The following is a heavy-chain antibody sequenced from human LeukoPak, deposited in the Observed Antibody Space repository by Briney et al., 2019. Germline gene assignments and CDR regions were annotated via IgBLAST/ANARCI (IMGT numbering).Heavy chain of an antibody. Sequence: GGSLRLSCGAPRFTFRSYGMPWVRQAPGKGLEWGTFIRYDESNRYYADSVKGLFTISRDNSNNTQYLQINSLRAEDTAVYYCGKDWGYYEFDYWGQGTLVTVSS. CDR2: IRYDESNR. CDR1: RFTFRSYG. J-gene: IGHJ4*02. V-gene: IGHV3-30*02. CDR3: GKDWGYYEFDY. D-gene: IGHD3-3*01.